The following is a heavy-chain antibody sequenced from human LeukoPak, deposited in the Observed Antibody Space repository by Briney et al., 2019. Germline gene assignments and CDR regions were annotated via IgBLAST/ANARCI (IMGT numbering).Heavy chain of an antibody. J-gene: IGHJ4*02. D-gene: IGHD3-3*01. V-gene: IGHV4-38-2*02. CDR2: IFHSGNT. Sequence: SETLSLTCTVSGYSISSGYYWGWIRQSPEKGLEWIGSIFHSGNTYYNPSLKSRVTISVDTSKNQFSLRLASVTAADTAVYYCARGVHYDFWSGYFDYWGQGTLVTVSS. CDR3: ARGVHYDFWSGYFDY. CDR1: GYSISSGYY.